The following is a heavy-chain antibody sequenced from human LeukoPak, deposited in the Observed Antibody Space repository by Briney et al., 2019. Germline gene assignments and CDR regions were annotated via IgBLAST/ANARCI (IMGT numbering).Heavy chain of an antibody. CDR1: GGSISSYY. CDR3: ARGLWKVNWFDP. D-gene: IGHD2/OR15-2a*01. Sequence: LETLSLTCTVSGGSISSYYWSWIRQPPGKGLEWIGYIYYSGSTNYNPSLKSRVTISVDTSKNQFSLKLSSVTAADTAVYYCARGLWKVNWFDPWGQGTLVTVSS. J-gene: IGHJ5*02. CDR2: IYYSGST. V-gene: IGHV4-59*01.